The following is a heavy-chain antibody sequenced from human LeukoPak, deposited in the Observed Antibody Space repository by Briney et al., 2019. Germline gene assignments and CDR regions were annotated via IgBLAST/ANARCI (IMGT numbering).Heavy chain of an antibody. J-gene: IGHJ4*02. CDR3: ARGPSGSYLDY. V-gene: IGHV4-59*01. CDR1: GGSISSYY. D-gene: IGHD1-26*01. CDR2: IYYSGST. Sequence: SGTLSLTCTVSGGSISSYYWSWIRQPPGKGLEWIGYIYYSGSTNYNPSLKSRVTISVDTSKNQFSLKLSSVTAADTAVYYCARGPSGSYLDYWGQGTLVTVSS.